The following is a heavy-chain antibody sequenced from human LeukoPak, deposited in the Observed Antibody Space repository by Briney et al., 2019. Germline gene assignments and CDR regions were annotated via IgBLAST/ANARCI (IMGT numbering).Heavy chain of an antibody. Sequence: GGSLRLSCAASGFTFSSYSMNWVRQAPGRGLEWVSSISSSSSYICYADSVKGRFTISRDNAKNSLYLQMNSLRAEDTAVYYCARERPYCSGGSCYLGVWGMDVWGQGTTVTVSS. J-gene: IGHJ6*02. CDR2: ISSSSSYI. D-gene: IGHD2-15*01. CDR1: GFTFSSYS. V-gene: IGHV3-21*01. CDR3: ARERPYCSGGSCYLGVWGMDV.